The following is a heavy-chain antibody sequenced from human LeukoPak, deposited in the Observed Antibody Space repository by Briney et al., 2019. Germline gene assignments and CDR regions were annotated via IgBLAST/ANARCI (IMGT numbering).Heavy chain of an antibody. CDR2: IYYGGST. J-gene: IGHJ4*02. CDR1: GGSISSYY. D-gene: IGHD3-22*01. Sequence: PSETLSLTCTVSGGSISSYYWSWIRQPPGKGLEWIGYIYYGGSTNYNPSLTSRVTISVDTSKNQFSLKLSSVTAADTAVYYCARDYYDSSGYSLGIDYWGQGTLVTVSS. V-gene: IGHV4-59*01. CDR3: ARDYYDSSGYSLGIDY.